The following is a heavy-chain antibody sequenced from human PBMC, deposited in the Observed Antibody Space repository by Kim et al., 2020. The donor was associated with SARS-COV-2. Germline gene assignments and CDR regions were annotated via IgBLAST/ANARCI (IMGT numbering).Heavy chain of an antibody. CDR3: ARDRELDTSAGYSYGLAFDY. D-gene: IGHD5-18*01. CDR2: IYHSGST. J-gene: IGHJ4*02. Sequence: SETLSLTCAVSGGSISSSNWWSWVRQPPGKGLEWIGEIYHSGSTNYNPSLKSRVTISVDKSKNQFSLKLSSVTAADTAVYYCARDRELDTSAGYSYGLAFDYWGQGTLVTVSS. CDR1: GGSISSSNW. V-gene: IGHV4-4*02.